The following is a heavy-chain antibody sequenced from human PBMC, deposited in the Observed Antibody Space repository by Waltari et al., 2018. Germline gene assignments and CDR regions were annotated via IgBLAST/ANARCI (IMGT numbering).Heavy chain of an antibody. CDR3: AKDQSKAPMVLFGVIISEWFDP. CDR2: INTNRGGT. D-gene: IGHD3-3*01. CDR1: GYTFTDYY. V-gene: IGHV1-2*02. Sequence: QVQLVQSGAEVKKPGASVKVSCKASGYTFTDYYVHWVRQAPGQGMEWMGLINTNRGGTRSAQKFQGRVHLTRETSITTAYMELSSLTSEATAVYYCAKDQSKAPMVLFGVIISEWFDPWGQGTLVTVSS. J-gene: IGHJ5*02.